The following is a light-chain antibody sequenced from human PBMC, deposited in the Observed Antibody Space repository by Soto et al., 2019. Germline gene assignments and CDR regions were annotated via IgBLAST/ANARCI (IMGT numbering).Light chain of an antibody. V-gene: IGKV3-20*01. Sequence: EIVLTQSPGTLSLSPGERATLSCRASQSVSTSYLAWYQQKPGQAPRLLIYGASSRATGIPDRFSGSGSGADFTLTISRLEPEAGAVYYCQQYGSVPLTFGGGTKVEIK. CDR3: QQYGSVPLT. J-gene: IGKJ4*01. CDR1: QSVSTSY. CDR2: GAS.